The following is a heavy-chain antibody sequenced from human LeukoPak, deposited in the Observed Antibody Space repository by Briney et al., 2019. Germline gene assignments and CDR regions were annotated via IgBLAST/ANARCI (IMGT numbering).Heavy chain of an antibody. CDR2: ISHDGSNK. CDR1: GFTFSSYG. CDR3: AKGAPQLVLRFLSLYYYYGMDV. V-gene: IGHV3-30*18. Sequence: GGSLRLSCAAPGFTFSSYGMHWVRQAPGKGLEWVAVISHDGSNKYYADSVKGRFTISRDNSKNTLYLQMNSLRAEDTAVYYCAKGAPQLVLRFLSLYYYYGMDVWGQGTTVTVSS. D-gene: IGHD3-3*01. J-gene: IGHJ6*02.